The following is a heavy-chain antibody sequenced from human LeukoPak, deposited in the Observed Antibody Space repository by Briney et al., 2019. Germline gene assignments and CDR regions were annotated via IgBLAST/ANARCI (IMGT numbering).Heavy chain of an antibody. J-gene: IGHJ4*02. D-gene: IGHD5-18*01. V-gene: IGHV3-66*01. CDR3: ARSPSKSSYGLFDN. CDR1: TFSVSSTY. CDR2: IYSSGTT. Sequence: GGSLRLSCAASTFSVSSTYMTWVRQPPGKGLEWLSVIYSSGTTYYADSVKGRFTISRDSGKNTLFLQMNSLRAEDTAVYYCARSPSKSSYGLFDNWGQGTLVTVSS.